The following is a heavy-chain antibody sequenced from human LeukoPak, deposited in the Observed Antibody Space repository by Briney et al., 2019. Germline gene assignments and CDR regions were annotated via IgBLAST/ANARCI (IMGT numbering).Heavy chain of an antibody. Sequence: GSSVKVSCKASGGTFSSYAISWVRQAPGQGLEWMGGIIPIFGAANYAQKFQGRVTITTDESTSTAYMELSSLRSEDTVVYYCARSDHYDFWSGYYKEGNYYYYYMDVWGKGTTVTVSS. V-gene: IGHV1-69*05. CDR1: GGTFSSYA. J-gene: IGHJ6*03. D-gene: IGHD3-3*01. CDR2: IIPIFGAA. CDR3: ARSDHYDFWSGYYKEGNYYYYYMDV.